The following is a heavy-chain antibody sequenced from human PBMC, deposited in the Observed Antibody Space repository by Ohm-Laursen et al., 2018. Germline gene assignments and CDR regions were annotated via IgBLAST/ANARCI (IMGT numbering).Heavy chain of an antibody. J-gene: IGHJ4*02. CDR2: MNPNSGNT. V-gene: IGHV1-8*01. Sequence: ASVKVFCKASGYTFTSYDINGVRQATGQGLEWMGWMNPNSGNTGYAQKFQGRVTMTRNTSISTAYMELSSLRSEDTAVYYCARRGGSGWYAPYDYWGQGTLVTVSS. CDR1: GYTFTSYD. D-gene: IGHD6-19*01. CDR3: ARRGGSGWYAPYDY.